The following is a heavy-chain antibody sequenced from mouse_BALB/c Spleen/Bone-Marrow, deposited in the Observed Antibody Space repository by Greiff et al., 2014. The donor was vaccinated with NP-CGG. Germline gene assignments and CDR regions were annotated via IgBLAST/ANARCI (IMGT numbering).Heavy chain of an antibody. J-gene: IGHJ3*01. CDR1: GFSLTDYG. Sequence: VKLEESGPGLVAPSQSLSITCTVSGFSLTDYGVSWIRQPPGKGLEWLGVIWDGGSTYYNSALKSRLSISKDNSKSQVFLKMNSLQTDDTAIYYCAKHEDRYDWFAYWGQGTLVTVSA. V-gene: IGHV2-6-5*01. CDR2: IWDGGST. D-gene: IGHD2-14*01. CDR3: AKHEDRYDWFAY.